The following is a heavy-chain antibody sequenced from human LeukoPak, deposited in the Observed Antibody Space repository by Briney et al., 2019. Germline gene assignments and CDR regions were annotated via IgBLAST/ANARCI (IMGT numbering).Heavy chain of an antibody. V-gene: IGHV3-30*04. D-gene: IGHD6-13*01. CDR3: ARPDLPSGYSSSWYVNYYYYYMDV. J-gene: IGHJ6*03. CDR1: GFTFSSYA. CDR2: ISYDGSNK. Sequence: GGSLRLSCAASGFTFSSYAMHWVRQAPGKGLEWVAVISYDGSNKYYADSVKGRFTISRDNSKNTLYLQMNSLRAEDTAVYYCARPDLPSGYSSSWYVNYYYYYMDVWGKGTTVTVSS.